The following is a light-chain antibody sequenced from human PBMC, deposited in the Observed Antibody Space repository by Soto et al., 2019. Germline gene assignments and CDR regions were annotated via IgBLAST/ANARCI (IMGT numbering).Light chain of an antibody. CDR2: GAS. Sequence: EIVLTQSPGTLSLSPGERGTLSCRASQSVSSSYLAWYQQKPGQAPRLLIYGASSRATGIPDRFSGSGSGTDFTLTISRLAPEDFAVYYCQQYGSSPRGTFGQGTKVEIK. CDR3: QQYGSSPRGT. CDR1: QSVSSSY. J-gene: IGKJ1*01. V-gene: IGKV3-20*01.